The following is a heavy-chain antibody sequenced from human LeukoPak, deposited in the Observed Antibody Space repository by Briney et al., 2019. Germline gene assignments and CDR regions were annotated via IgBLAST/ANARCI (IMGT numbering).Heavy chain of an antibody. CDR1: GFTFDDYA. D-gene: IGHD3-22*01. CDR2: ISWNRGSI. J-gene: IGHJ5*02. Sequence: PGRSLRLSCAASGFTFDDYAMHWVRHAPGKGLEWVSGISWNRGSIGYADSVKGRFTISRDNAKNSLYLQMNSLRAEDTALYYCAKGVPYDSKGWFDPWGQGTLVTVSS. CDR3: AKGVPYDSKGWFDP. V-gene: IGHV3-9*01.